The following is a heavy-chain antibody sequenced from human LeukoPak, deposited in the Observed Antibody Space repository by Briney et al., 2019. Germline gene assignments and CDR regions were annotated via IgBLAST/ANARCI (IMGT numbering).Heavy chain of an antibody. CDR2: INYHGNEN. CDR1: GFTFSDYW. Sequence: QPGGSLRLSCAASGFTFSDYWMQWVRKAPGKGLEWLANINYHGNENYLLDSVKGRFTISRDNAKNSLFLQMNSLRVEDTAMYYCARRYYDSSGYYSSLTPFYYFDYWGQGTLVTVSS. V-gene: IGHV3-7*01. J-gene: IGHJ4*02. D-gene: IGHD3-22*01. CDR3: ARRYYDSSGYYSSLTPFYYFDY.